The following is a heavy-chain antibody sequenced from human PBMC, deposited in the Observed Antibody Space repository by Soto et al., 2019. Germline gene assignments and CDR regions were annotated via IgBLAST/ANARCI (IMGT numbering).Heavy chain of an antibody. CDR3: ARGGTEGSGWYFWDFGY. Sequence: ASVKVSCKASGYTFTGYYMHWVRQAPGQGLEWMGWINPNSGGTNYAQKFQGWVTMTRDTSISTAYMELSRLRSDDTAVYYCARGGTEGSGWYFWDFGYWGQGTLVTGSS. V-gene: IGHV1-2*04. D-gene: IGHD6-19*01. J-gene: IGHJ4*02. CDR1: GYTFTGYY. CDR2: INPNSGGT.